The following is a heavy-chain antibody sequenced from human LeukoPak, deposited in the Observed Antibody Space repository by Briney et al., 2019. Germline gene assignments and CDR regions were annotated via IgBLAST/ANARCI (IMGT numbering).Heavy chain of an antibody. D-gene: IGHD4-17*01. CDR2: IYHSGSG. V-gene: IGHV4-28*01. CDR3: TRKATTGPTKAAFDV. CDR1: GYSISNDYY. J-gene: IGHJ3*01. Sequence: SETLSLTCAVSGYSISNDYYWGWIRQPPGRGLEWIGHIYHSGSGYYNPSLKSRVAMSVDTSKNQFSLKLSSVTAVDTVMYYCTRKATTGPTKAAFDVWGQGTMVTVSS.